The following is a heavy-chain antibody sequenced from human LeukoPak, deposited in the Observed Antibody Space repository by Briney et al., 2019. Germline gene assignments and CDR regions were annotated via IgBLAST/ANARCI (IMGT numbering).Heavy chain of an antibody. CDR2: IIPIFGTA. CDR1: GGTFSSYA. V-gene: IGHV1-69*13. Sequence: SVKVSCKASGGTFSSYAISWVRQAPGQGLEWKGGIIPIFGTANYAQKFQDRVTITADESTSTAYMELSSLRSEDTAVYYCARAFSSGYYYGMDVWGQGTTVTVSS. J-gene: IGHJ6*02. D-gene: IGHD3-22*01. CDR3: ARAFSSGYYYGMDV.